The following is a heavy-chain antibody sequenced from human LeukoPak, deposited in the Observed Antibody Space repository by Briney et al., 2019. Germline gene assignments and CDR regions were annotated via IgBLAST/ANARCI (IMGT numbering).Heavy chain of an antibody. CDR1: GGSISSYY. Sequence: PSETLSLTCTVSGGSISSYYWSWVRQPPGKGLEWIGYIYTSGSTNYNPSLKSRVTISVDTYKNQFSLKLSSVTAADTAVYYCARAYEGYCSGGSCPNWFDLWGQGTLVTVSS. J-gene: IGHJ5*02. CDR3: ARAYEGYCSGGSCPNWFDL. D-gene: IGHD2-15*01. CDR2: IYTSGST. V-gene: IGHV4-4*09.